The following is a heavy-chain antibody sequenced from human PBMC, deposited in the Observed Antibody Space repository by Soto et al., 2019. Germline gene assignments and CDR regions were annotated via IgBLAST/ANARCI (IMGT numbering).Heavy chain of an antibody. CDR2: IYYSGST. D-gene: IGHD5-12*01. V-gene: IGHV4-59*01. CDR3: ARGEGYAPFDY. Sequence: QVQLQESGPGLVKPSETLSLTCTVSGGSISSYYWSWIRQPPGKGLEWIGYIYYSGSTNYNPSLKSRVTISVDTSKNQFSLKLSSVTAADTAVYYCARGEGYAPFDYWGQGTLVTVSS. J-gene: IGHJ4*02. CDR1: GGSISSYY.